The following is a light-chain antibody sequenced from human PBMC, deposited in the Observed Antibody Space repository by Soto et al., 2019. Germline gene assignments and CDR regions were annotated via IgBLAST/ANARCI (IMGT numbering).Light chain of an antibody. CDR1: SSDVGGYNY. CDR2: EVA. Sequence: QLVLTQPASVSGSPGQSITISCTGTSSDVGGYNYVSWYKQHPGKAPKLMIYEVANRPSGVSDRFSGSKSGNTASLTISGLQAEDEADYYCSSYTSSSTLYVFGTGTKLTVL. V-gene: IGLV2-14*01. CDR3: SSYTSSSTLYV. J-gene: IGLJ1*01.